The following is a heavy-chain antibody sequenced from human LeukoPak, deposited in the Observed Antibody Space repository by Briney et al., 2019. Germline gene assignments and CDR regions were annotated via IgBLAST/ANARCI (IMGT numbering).Heavy chain of an antibody. CDR1: GGTFSSYA. V-gene: IGHV1-69*13. CDR3: ARVDPSYYYDSSGYPGGAFDI. Sequence: ASVKVSCKASGGTFSSYAISWVRQAPGQGLEWMGGIIPIFGTANYAQKFQGRVTITAGESTSTAYMELSSLRSEDTAVYYCARVDPSYYYDSSGYPGGAFDIWGQGTMVTVSS. D-gene: IGHD3-22*01. J-gene: IGHJ3*02. CDR2: IIPIFGTA.